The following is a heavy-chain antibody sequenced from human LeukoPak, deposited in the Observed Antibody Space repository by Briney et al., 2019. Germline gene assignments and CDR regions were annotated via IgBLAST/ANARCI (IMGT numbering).Heavy chain of an antibody. CDR2: INPSGGST. CDR1: GYTFTSYY. Sequence: ASVKVSCKASGYTFTSYYMHWVRQAPGQGLEWMGIINPSGGSTSYAQKFQGRVTMTRDMSTSTVYMELSSLRSDDTAVYYCARDRYIVATIGLYYYYYYMDVWGKGTTVTISS. J-gene: IGHJ6*03. V-gene: IGHV1-46*01. CDR3: ARDRYIVATIGLYYYYYYMDV. D-gene: IGHD5-12*01.